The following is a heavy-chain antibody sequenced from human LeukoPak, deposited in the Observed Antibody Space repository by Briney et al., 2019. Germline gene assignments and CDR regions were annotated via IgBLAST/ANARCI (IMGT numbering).Heavy chain of an antibody. D-gene: IGHD3-22*01. Sequence: GGSLRLSCAASGFTFSSHWMSWVRQAPGKGLEWVSSISSSSTYIYYADSMKGRFTISRDNAKKSLYLQMNSLRAEDTAVYYCARDRWYYYDSSGYLLDYWGQGTLVTVSS. CDR3: ARDRWYYYDSSGYLLDY. J-gene: IGHJ4*02. CDR1: GFTFSSHW. CDR2: ISSSSTYI. V-gene: IGHV3-21*01.